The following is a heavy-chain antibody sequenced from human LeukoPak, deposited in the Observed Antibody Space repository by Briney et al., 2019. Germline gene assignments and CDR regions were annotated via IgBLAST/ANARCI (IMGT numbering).Heavy chain of an antibody. CDR2: ISAYNGNT. J-gene: IGHJ6*03. Sequence: GASVKVSCKASDYTFTTYGISWVRQAPGQGLEWMGWISAYNGNTNYAQKFQGRVTMTTDTSTSTAYMELRSLRSDDTAVYYCANSSFQDYYYMDVWGKGTTVTVSS. V-gene: IGHV1-18*01. CDR1: DYTFTTYG. CDR3: ANSSFQDYYYMDV. D-gene: IGHD6-6*01.